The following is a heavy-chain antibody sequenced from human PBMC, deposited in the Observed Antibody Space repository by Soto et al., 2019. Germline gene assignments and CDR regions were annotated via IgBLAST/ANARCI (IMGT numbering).Heavy chain of an antibody. CDR2: IVVGSGNT. CDR1: GFTFTSSA. V-gene: IGHV1-58*02. D-gene: IGHD3-3*01. CDR3: AAGPTGAVYDFWSGFFDY. Sequence: SVKVSCKASGFTFTSSAMQWVRQARGQRLEWIGWIVVGSGNTNYAQKFQERVTITRDMSTSTAYMELSSLRSEDTAVYYCAAGPTGAVYDFWSGFFDYWGQGIRVTVSS. J-gene: IGHJ4*02.